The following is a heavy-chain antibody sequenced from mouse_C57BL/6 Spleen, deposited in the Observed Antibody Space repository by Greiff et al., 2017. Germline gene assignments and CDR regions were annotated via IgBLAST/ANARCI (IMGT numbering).Heavy chain of an antibody. CDR2: IDPEDGET. J-gene: IGHJ1*03. V-gene: IGHV14-2*01. Sequence: EVKVEESGAELVKPGASVKLSCTASGFNIKDYYMHWVKQRTEQGLEWIGRIDPEDGETKYAPKFQGKATITADTSSNTAYLQLSSLTSEDTAVYYCASSIYYYGSSSSPHWYFDVWGTGTTVTVSS. CDR1: GFNIKDYY. CDR3: ASSIYYYGSSSSPHWYFDV. D-gene: IGHD1-1*01.